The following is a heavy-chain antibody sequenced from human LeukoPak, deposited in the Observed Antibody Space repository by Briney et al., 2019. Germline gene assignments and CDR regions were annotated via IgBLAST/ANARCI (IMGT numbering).Heavy chain of an antibody. CDR1: GGSISSYY. CDR2: IYYRGTT. V-gene: IGHV4-59*08. CDR3: ARHGPTGRLALDY. Sequence: PSDTLSLTCTVSGGSISSYYWSWTRQPPGKGLEWIGYIYYRGTTNYNPSLKSRVTISVDTSKNQSPLKLSSVTAADTAVYYCARHGPTGRLALDYWGQGTLVTVSS. J-gene: IGHJ4*02. D-gene: IGHD6-19*01.